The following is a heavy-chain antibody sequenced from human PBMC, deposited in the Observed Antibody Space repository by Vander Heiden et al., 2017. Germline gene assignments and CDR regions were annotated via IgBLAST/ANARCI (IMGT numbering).Heavy chain of an antibody. V-gene: IGHV3-73*01. CDR2: IRSKANSYAT. CDR3: TRGDSTGLNFDY. D-gene: IGHD2-8*02. CDR1: GFTFSGSA. Sequence: EVQLVESGGGLVQHGGSLKLSCAASGFTFSGSAMHWVRQASGKGLEWVGRIRSKANSYATAYAASVKGRFTISRDDSKNTAYLQMNSLKTEDTAVYYCTRGDSTGLNFDYWGQGTLVTVSS. J-gene: IGHJ4*02.